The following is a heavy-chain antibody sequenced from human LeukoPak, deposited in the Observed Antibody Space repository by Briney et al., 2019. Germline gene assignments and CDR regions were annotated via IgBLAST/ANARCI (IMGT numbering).Heavy chain of an antibody. CDR3: ARDWGWDCSSTSCENYNWFDP. J-gene: IGHJ5*02. V-gene: IGHV4-61*02. D-gene: IGHD2-2*01. CDR2: IYTSGST. CDR1: GGSISSGSYY. Sequence: PSETLSLTCTVSGGSISSGSYYWSWIRQPAGKGLEWIGRIYTSGSTNYNPSLKSRVTISVDTSKNQFSLKLSSVTAADTAVYYCARDWGWDCSSTSCENYNWFDPWGQGTLVTVSS.